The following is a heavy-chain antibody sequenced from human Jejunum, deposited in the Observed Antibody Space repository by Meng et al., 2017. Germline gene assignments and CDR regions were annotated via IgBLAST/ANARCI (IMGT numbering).Heavy chain of an antibody. D-gene: IGHD3-10*01. CDR1: GGSISRGFYY. V-gene: IGHV4-31*03. CDR3: ARDRFSSGSSNWFDP. CDR2: ISYSEST. J-gene: IGHJ5*02. Sequence: VQLQEARPGLVKPSQTLSLTCTLSGGSISRGFYYWNWIRQHPGKGLEWIGYISYSESTYYNPSLKSRVTISLDTSKNQFSLNLSSVTAADTAVYYCARDRFSSGSSNWFDPWGQGTLVTVSS.